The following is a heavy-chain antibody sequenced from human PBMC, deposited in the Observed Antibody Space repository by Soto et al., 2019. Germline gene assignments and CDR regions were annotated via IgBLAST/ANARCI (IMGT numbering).Heavy chain of an antibody. Sequence: PSETLSLTCAVSGGSISSGGYSWSWIRQPPGKGLGWIGYIYHSGRTYYNQSLKSRVTISVDRSKNQFSLKLSSVTAADTAVYYCARALLGTQSYDYWGQGTLVTVSS. CDR3: ARALLGTQSYDY. D-gene: IGHD3-10*01. CDR2: IYHSGRT. J-gene: IGHJ4*02. CDR1: GGSISSGGYS. V-gene: IGHV4-30-2*01.